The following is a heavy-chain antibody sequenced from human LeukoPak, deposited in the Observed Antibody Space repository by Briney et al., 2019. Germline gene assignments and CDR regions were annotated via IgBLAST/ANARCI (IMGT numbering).Heavy chain of an antibody. CDR3: ARAPVVTLGLYYLDY. Sequence: SETLSLTCTVSGGSVSSGSYYWSWIRQPPGKGLEWIGYIYYSGSTNYNPSLKSRVTISVDTSKNQFSLKLSSVTAADTAVYYCARAPVVTLGLYYLDYWGQGTLVTVSS. D-gene: IGHD4-23*01. CDR2: IYYSGST. J-gene: IGHJ4*02. CDR1: GGSVSSGSYY. V-gene: IGHV4-61*01.